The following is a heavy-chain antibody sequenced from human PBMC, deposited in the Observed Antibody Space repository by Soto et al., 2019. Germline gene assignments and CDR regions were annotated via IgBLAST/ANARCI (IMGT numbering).Heavy chain of an antibody. V-gene: IGHV1-69*02. Sequence: QVQLVQSGAEVKKPGSSVKVSCKASGGTFSSYTISWVRQAPGQGLEWMGRIIPILGIANYAQKFQGRVTITADKSTSTAYMELRTLRSEDTAVYYCAWGYCTNGVCYGDYWGQGTLVTVSS. J-gene: IGHJ4*02. CDR1: GGTFSSYT. CDR2: IIPILGIA. CDR3: AWGYCTNGVCYGDY. D-gene: IGHD2-8*01.